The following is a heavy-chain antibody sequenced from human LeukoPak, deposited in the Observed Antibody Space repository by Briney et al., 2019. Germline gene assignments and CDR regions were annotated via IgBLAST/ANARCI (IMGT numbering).Heavy chain of an antibody. V-gene: IGHV1-69*13. D-gene: IGHD2-15*01. J-gene: IGHJ1*01. CDR1: GGTFSSYA. CDR2: IIPIFGTA. CDR3: AKLPSDLGYCSGGSCYPEYFQH. Sequence: GASVKVSCKASGGTFSSYAISWVRQAPGQGLEWMGGIIPIFGTANYAQKFQGRVTITADESTSTAYMELSSLRAEDTAVYYCAKLPSDLGYCSGGSCYPEYFQHWGQGTLVTVSS.